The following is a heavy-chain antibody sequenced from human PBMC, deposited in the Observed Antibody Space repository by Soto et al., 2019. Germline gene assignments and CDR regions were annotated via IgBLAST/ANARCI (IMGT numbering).Heavy chain of an antibody. Sequence: QLQLQESGPGLVKPSETLSLTCTVPGGSVSSGSYYWGWIRQPPGKGLEWIGSIYYSGNTYYNPSLKSRVTISVDTSKNQFSLKLSSVTAADTAVYYCARHVGGYYYYMDVWGKGTTVTVSS. V-gene: IGHV4-39*01. D-gene: IGHD2-15*01. CDR2: IYYSGNT. J-gene: IGHJ6*03. CDR1: GGSVSSGSYY. CDR3: ARHVGGYYYYMDV.